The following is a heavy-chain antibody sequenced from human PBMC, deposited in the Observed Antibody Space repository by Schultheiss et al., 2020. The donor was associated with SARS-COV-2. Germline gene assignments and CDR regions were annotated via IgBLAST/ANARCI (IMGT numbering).Heavy chain of an antibody. J-gene: IGHJ4*02. Sequence: GGSLRLSCAASGFTFSSYSMNWVRQAPGKGLEWVSGISGSGGSTYYADSVKGRFTISRDNSKNTLYLQMNSLRAEDTAVYYCAKGSGNRDYWGQGTLVTVSS. V-gene: IGHV3-23*01. CDR3: AKGSGNRDY. CDR2: ISGSGGST. D-gene: IGHD1-26*01. CDR1: GFTFSSYS.